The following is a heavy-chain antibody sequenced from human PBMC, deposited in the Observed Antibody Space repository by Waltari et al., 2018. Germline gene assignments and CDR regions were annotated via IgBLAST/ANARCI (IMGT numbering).Heavy chain of an antibody. CDR3: ARSVGMATIFWFDP. D-gene: IGHD5-12*01. CDR2: MNPNSGNT. J-gene: IGHJ5*02. V-gene: IGHV1-8*03. CDR1: GGTFSSYA. Sequence: QVQLVQSGAEVKKPGSSVKVSCKASGGTFSSYAISWVRQAPGQGLEWMGWMNPNSGNTGYAQKFQGRVTITRNTSISTAYMELSSLRSEDTAVYYCARSVGMATIFWFDPWGQGTLVTVSS.